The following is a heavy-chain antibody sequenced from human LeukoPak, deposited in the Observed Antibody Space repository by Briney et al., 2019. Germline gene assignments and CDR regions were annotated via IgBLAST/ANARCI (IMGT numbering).Heavy chain of an antibody. CDR1: GFTFSSYV. Sequence: GGSLRLSCAASGFTFSSYVMTWVRQAPGKGLEWVSAISGSGGSTYYADSVKGRFTTSRDNSKNTLYLQMSSLRAEDTAVYYCAKVSYDSSGYYEYFDYWGQGTLVTVSS. CDR3: AKVSYDSSGYYEYFDY. J-gene: IGHJ4*02. CDR2: ISGSGGST. V-gene: IGHV3-23*01. D-gene: IGHD3-22*01.